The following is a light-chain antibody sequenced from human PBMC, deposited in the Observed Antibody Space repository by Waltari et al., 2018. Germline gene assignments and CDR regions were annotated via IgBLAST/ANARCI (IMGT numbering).Light chain of an antibody. CDR1: QRVKSTY. Sequence: EVVLTQSPGTLSLSPGERAILSCRASQRVKSTYLAWYHQKPGQAPNLLIHGASTRATGIADRLIGSGSGTDFTLTISRLEPEDFAVYYCQHYGASSWTFGQGTKVEIK. CDR3: QHYGASSWT. V-gene: IGKV3-20*01. CDR2: GAS. J-gene: IGKJ1*01.